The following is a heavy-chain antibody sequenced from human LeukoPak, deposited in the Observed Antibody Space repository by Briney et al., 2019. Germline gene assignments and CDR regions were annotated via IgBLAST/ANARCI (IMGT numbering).Heavy chain of an antibody. V-gene: IGHV4-4*08. D-gene: IGHD3-10*01. CDR3: ARRRGGFGEGEFDY. J-gene: IGHJ4*02. CDR1: GVSISDFY. Sequence: SETLSLTCTVSGVSISDFYWNWIRQPPRKGLEWVGYSHTGGSISSNPSLNSRVAFSMDTSKNQVSLRLNSVTATDTAVYYCARRRGGFGEGEFDYWGQGIPVTVST. CDR2: SHTGGSI.